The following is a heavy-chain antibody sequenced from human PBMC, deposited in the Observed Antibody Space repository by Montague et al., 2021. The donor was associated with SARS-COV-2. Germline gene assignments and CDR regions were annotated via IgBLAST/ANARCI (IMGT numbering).Heavy chain of an antibody. CDR2: INHSGSI. CDR1: GGSLSGYY. J-gene: IGHJ3*02. D-gene: IGHD3-22*01. Sequence: SETLSLTCAVSGGSLSGYYWSWICQPPGKGLEWIGEINHSGSINYNPSLKSRVTISVDTSKNQFSLKLSSVTAADTAVYYCARVPDYYDSSGYYFDAFDIWGQGTMVTVSS. V-gene: IGHV4-34*01. CDR3: ARVPDYYDSSGYYFDAFDI.